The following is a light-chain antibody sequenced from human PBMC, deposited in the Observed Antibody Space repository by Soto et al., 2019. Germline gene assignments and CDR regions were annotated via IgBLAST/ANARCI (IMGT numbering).Light chain of an antibody. Sequence: TQSPATLSLSPGERATLSCRASQSVSSYLNWYQQKPGKAPKLLIYAASSLQSGVPSRFSGSGSGTDFTLTISSLQPDDVATYYCQKYNSGGPLTFGGGTKVDIK. J-gene: IGKJ4*01. V-gene: IGKV1-39*01. CDR3: QKYNSGGPLT. CDR1: QSVSSY. CDR2: AAS.